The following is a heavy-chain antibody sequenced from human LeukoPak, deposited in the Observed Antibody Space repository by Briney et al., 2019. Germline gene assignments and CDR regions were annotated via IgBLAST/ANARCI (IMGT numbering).Heavy chain of an antibody. Sequence: GGSLRLSCTASGFTFSNSWMTWVRQTPGKGLERVANIKKDGSETYYVESVRGRFSISRDNAKNSVYLEMNSLRAEDTAVYFCARDRGWQQFDYWGQGTLVTVSA. V-gene: IGHV3-7*01. CDR1: GFTFSNSW. J-gene: IGHJ4*02. CDR3: ARDRGWQQFDY. CDR2: IKKDGSET. D-gene: IGHD5-24*01.